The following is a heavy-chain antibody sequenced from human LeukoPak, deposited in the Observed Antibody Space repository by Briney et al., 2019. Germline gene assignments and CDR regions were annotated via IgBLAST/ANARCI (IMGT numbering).Heavy chain of an antibody. D-gene: IGHD3-22*01. Sequence: ASVKVSCKASGYTFTSYGISWVRQAPGQGLEWMGWISAYNGNTNYALKLQGRVTMTTDTSTSTAYMELRSLRSDDTAVYYCARDGDYYDSSGQPAYWGQGTLVTVSS. CDR2: ISAYNGNT. CDR3: ARDGDYYDSSGQPAY. V-gene: IGHV1-18*01. J-gene: IGHJ4*02. CDR1: GYTFTSYG.